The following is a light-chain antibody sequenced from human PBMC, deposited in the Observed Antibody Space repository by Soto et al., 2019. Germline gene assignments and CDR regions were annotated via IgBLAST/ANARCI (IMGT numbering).Light chain of an antibody. V-gene: IGKV3-11*01. CDR1: QNIGNF. J-gene: IGKJ3*01. CDR3: QQRTTWPPLFA. Sequence: EIVLTQSPSNMSLSPGERATLSCRASQNIGNFLAWYQHKPGQAPRLLIYDASKRATGIPARFSGSGSGTAFTLTISSLEPADFAVYYCQQRTTWPPLFAFGPGTRVDIK. CDR2: DAS.